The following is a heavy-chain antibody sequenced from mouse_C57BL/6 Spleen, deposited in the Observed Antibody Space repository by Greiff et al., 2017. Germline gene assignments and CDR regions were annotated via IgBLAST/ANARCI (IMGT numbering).Heavy chain of an antibody. D-gene: IGHD2-3*01. CDR3: ARDAIYDGYYDAMDY. V-gene: IGHV5-4*01. J-gene: IGHJ4*01. CDR2: ISDGGSYT. Sequence: EVHLVESGGGLVKPGGSLKLSCAASGFTFSSHAMSWVRQTPEKRLEWVATISDGGSYTYYPDNVKGRFTISRDNAKNNLYLQMSHLKSEDTAMYYCARDAIYDGYYDAMDYWGQGTSVTVSS. CDR1: GFTFSSHA.